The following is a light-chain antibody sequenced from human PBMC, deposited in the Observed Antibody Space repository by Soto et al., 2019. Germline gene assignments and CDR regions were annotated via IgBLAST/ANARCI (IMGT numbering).Light chain of an antibody. CDR2: GAS. CDR1: QSVSNN. J-gene: IGKJ5*01. CDR3: QQRSNWPPIT. V-gene: IGKV3-15*01. Sequence: EIVRTQSPPTISVSPGERATLSAIASQSVSNNLAWYQQKPGQAPRLLIYGASTRATGIPARFSGSGSGTDFTLTISSLEPEDFAVYYCQQRSNWPPITFGQGTRLEIK.